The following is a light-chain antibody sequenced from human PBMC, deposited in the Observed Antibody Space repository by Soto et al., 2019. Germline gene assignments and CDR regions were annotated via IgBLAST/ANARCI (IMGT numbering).Light chain of an antibody. Sequence: IVLTQSPATLSFSPGEEATLSCRASQSIAIYLAWYQQKSGQSPRLLIYDTSNRAPGIPDRFSGSASGTDFPLTISSLEHEDFAVYYCQQRATWPWTFGQGTTVEIK. J-gene: IGKJ1*01. CDR1: QSIAIY. CDR2: DTS. V-gene: IGKV3-11*01. CDR3: QQRATWPWT.